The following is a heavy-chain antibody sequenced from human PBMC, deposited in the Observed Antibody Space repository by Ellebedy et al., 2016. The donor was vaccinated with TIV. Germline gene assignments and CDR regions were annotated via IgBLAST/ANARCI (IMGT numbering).Heavy chain of an antibody. V-gene: IGHV3-23*01. CDR1: GFTFSTYP. D-gene: IGHD1-26*01. CDR2: ISASGLST. J-gene: IGHJ3*02. CDR3: AKDYAVGAPHWDTFDI. Sequence: PGGSLRLSCAASGFTFSTYPLSWVRQAPGKGLEWVSAISASGLSTYYGDSVKGRFTISRDIPKNTLYLQMNSLRGEDTAVYYCAKDYAVGAPHWDTFDIWGRGTLVTVSS.